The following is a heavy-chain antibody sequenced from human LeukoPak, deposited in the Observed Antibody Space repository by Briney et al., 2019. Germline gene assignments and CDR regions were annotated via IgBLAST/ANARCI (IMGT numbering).Heavy chain of an antibody. V-gene: IGHV1-8*03. CDR3: ARGRAGRGYSYVIYYYYDMYV. J-gene: IGHJ6*03. Sequence: ASVKVSCKASGYIFSDFDINWVRQATGQGLEWVAWMNPNSGNTAYAQEFQGRATVTGNTSISTAYLELRSLKSEDTAVYYCARGRAGRGYSYVIYYYYDMYVWGKGTTVTVSS. CDR1: GYIFSDFD. CDR2: MNPNSGNT. D-gene: IGHD5-18*01.